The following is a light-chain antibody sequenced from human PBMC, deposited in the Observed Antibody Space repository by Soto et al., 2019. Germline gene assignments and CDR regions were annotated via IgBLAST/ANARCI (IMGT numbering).Light chain of an antibody. CDR3: SSYAAGSPSVL. Sequence: QSALTQPASVAGSPGQSITISCTGISNTVETYTLVSWYQQYPGEAPNLIIYEDTKRPSGVSDRFSGFKSGNTASLTISGLQRVDESDYYCSSYAAGSPSVLFGGGTKLTVL. V-gene: IGLV2-23*01. CDR2: EDT. CDR1: SNTVETYTL. J-gene: IGLJ3*02.